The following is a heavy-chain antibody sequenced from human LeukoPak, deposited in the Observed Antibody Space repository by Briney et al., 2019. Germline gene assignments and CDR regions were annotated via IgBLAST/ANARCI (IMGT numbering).Heavy chain of an antibody. Sequence: PSQTLSLTCTVFGDSISSGGYYWSWIRQHPGKGLEWIGYTFRINNYNPSLASRVTISVDTSHNQISLRLRSVTAADSAVYFCARERGRLIDYWGQGTRVTVSS. CDR2: TFRIN. D-gene: IGHD3-10*01. V-gene: IGHV4-31*03. CDR3: ARERGRLIDY. CDR1: GDSISSGGYY. J-gene: IGHJ4*02.